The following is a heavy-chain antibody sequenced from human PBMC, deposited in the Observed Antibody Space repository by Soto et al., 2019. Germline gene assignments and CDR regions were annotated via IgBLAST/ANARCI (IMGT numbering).Heavy chain of an antibody. V-gene: IGHV4-30-4*01. D-gene: IGHD1-1*01. CDR2: IYYSGST. Sequence: PSETLSLTCTVSGGSISSGDYYWSWIRQPPGKGLEWIGYIYYSGSTYYNPSLKSRVTISVDTSKNQFSLKLSSVTADDTAIYYCAKNGNNGLYYFDYWGQGTLVTVSS. CDR1: GGSISSGDYY. CDR3: AKNGNNGLYYFDY. J-gene: IGHJ4*02.